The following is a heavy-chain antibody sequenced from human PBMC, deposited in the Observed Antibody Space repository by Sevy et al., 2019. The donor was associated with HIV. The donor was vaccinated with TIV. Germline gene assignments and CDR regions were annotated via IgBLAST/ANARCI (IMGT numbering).Heavy chain of an antibody. D-gene: IGHD2-15*01. V-gene: IGHV1-8*01. Sequence: ASVKVSCKASGYTFTSYDINWVRQATGQGLEWMGWMNPNSGNTCYAQKFQGRVTMTRNTSISTAYMELSGLRSEDTAVYYCARVGRGYCSGGSCYQQPRLDFDYWGQGTLVTVSS. CDR1: GYTFTSYD. CDR3: ARVGRGYCSGGSCYQQPRLDFDY. J-gene: IGHJ4*02. CDR2: MNPNSGNT.